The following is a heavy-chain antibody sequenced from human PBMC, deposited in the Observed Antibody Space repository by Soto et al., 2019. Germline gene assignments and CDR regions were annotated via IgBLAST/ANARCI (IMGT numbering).Heavy chain of an antibody. CDR1: GYTFTNYG. CDR2: ISAYNGNT. Sequence: QVQLVQSGAEVKKPGASVKVSCKASGYTFTNYGITWVRQAPGQGLAWMGWISAYNGNTNYAQKLQGIVTMTTDTSTSTAYMELKSLRFDDTAVYYGARGWSSGSAEYFQHWGQGTLVTVSS. J-gene: IGHJ1*01. CDR3: ARGWSSGSAEYFQH. V-gene: IGHV1-18*01. D-gene: IGHD2-15*01.